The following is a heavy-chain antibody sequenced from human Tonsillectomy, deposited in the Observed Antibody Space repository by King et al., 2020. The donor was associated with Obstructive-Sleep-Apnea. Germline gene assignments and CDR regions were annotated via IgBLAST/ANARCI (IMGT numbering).Heavy chain of an antibody. Sequence: VQLQQWGAGLLKSSETLSLTCAAYGGSFNNYYWSWIRQPPGRGLEWIGEINQSGSTNYNPSLKSRSTISVEASKIQFSLKLSSVTAADTAVYYCARRSGAAAVNWFDPWGQGTLVTVSS. CDR3: ARRSGAAAVNWFDP. V-gene: IGHV4-34*01. D-gene: IGHD6-13*01. J-gene: IGHJ5*02. CDR2: INQSGST. CDR1: GGSFNNYY.